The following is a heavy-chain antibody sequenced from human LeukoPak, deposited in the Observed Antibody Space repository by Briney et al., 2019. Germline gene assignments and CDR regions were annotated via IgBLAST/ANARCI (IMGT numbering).Heavy chain of an antibody. D-gene: IGHD1-26*01. CDR1: GFTFDEYG. J-gene: IGHJ2*01. CDR2: INWNGASI. Sequence: PGGSLRLSCAASGFTFDEYGMSWVRQAPGKGLEWVSGINWNGASIGYADSVKGRFTISRDNAKNSLYLQMNSLRAEDTAVYYCARDPENVSGSHSHFDLWGRGTLVTVSS. CDR3: ARDPENVSGSHSHFDL. V-gene: IGHV3-20*04.